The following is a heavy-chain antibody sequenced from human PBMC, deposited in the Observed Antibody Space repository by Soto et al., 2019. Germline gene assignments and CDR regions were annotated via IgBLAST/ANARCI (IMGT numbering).Heavy chain of an antibody. CDR1: GYTFTSYY. D-gene: IGHD3-10*01. CDR2: INPSGGST. V-gene: IGHV1-46*03. CDR3: ASTVLPMVRGNYYMDV. J-gene: IGHJ6*03. Sequence: ASVKVSCKSSGYTFTSYYMHWVRRAPGQGLEWMGIINPSGGSTSYAQKFQGRVTMTRDTSTSTVYMELSSLRSEDTAVYYCASTVLPMVRGNYYMDVWGKGTTVTVSS.